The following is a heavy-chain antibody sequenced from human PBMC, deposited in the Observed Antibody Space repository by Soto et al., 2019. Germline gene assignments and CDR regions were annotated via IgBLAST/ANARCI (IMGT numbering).Heavy chain of an antibody. CDR3: AKTILNYYYYYGMDV. CDR2: ISYDGSNK. J-gene: IGHJ6*02. Sequence: QVQLVESGGGVVQPGRSLRLSCAASGFTFSSYGMHWVRQAPGKGLEWVAVISYDGSNKYYADSVKGRFTISRDNSKNTLYLQMNSLRAEHTAVYYCAKTILNYYYYYGMDVWGQGTTVTVSS. CDR1: GFTFSSYG. V-gene: IGHV3-30*18.